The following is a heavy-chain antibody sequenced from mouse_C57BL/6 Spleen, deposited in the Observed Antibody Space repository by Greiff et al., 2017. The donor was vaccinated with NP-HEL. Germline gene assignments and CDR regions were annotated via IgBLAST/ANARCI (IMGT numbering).Heavy chain of an antibody. J-gene: IGHJ2*01. CDR3: ARRGYCDY. CDR1: GYTFTSYW. CDR2: IDPSDSET. Sequence: VQLKQPGAELVRPGSSVKLSCKASGYTFTSYWMHWVKQRPIQGLEWIGNIDPSDSETHYNQKFKDKATLTVDKSSSTAYMQLSSLTSEDSAVYYCARRGYCDYWGQGTTRTVSS. V-gene: IGHV1-52*01.